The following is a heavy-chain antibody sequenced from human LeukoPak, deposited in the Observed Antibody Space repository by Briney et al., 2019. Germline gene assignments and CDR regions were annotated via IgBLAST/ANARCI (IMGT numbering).Heavy chain of an antibody. V-gene: IGHV3-21*01. CDR1: GFTFSSYS. CDR3: ARDLGIAVAGTGGANY. Sequence: GESLRLSCAASGFTFSSYSMNWVRQAPGKGLEWVSSISSSSSYIYYADSVKGRFTISRDNAKNSLYLQMNSLRAEDTAVYYCARDLGIAVAGTGGANYWGQGTLVTVSS. J-gene: IGHJ4*02. CDR2: ISSSSSYI. D-gene: IGHD6-19*01.